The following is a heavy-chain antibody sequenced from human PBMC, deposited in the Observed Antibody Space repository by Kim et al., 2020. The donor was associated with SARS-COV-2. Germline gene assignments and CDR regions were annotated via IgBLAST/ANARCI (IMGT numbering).Heavy chain of an antibody. D-gene: IGHD3-3*01. CDR3: GAGVGLLSFGMDV. J-gene: IGHJ6*02. Sequence: YADSVKGRFTISRDNSKNTLYLQMNSLRAEDTAVYYCGAGVGLLSFGMDVWGQGTTVTVSS. V-gene: IGHV3-23*01.